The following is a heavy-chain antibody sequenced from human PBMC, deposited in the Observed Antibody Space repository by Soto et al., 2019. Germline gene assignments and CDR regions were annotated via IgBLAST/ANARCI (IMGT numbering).Heavy chain of an antibody. CDR1: GFTFGSYG. CDR2: IWYDGSNK. Sequence: GGSLRLSCAASGFTFGSYGMHWVRQAPGKGLEWVAVIWYDGSNKYYADSVKGRFTISRDNSKNTLYLQMNSLRAEDTAVYYCATTITSGVPFDYWGQGTLVTVSS. J-gene: IGHJ4*02. V-gene: IGHV3-33*01. CDR3: ATTITSGVPFDY. D-gene: IGHD3-10*01.